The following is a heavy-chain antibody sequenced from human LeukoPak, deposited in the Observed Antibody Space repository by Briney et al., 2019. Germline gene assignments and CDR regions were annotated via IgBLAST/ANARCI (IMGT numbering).Heavy chain of an antibody. Sequence: GGSLRLSCAASGFTFSSHAMHWVRQAPGKGLEWTAIISYDGSKKFYADSVKGRFAISRDNSKNTLSLQMNSLRAEDTAVYYCARDDSVVVNPTYYFDYWGHGTLVTVSP. CDR1: GFTFSSHA. V-gene: IGHV3-30*09. D-gene: IGHD3-22*01. CDR2: ISYDGSKK. J-gene: IGHJ4*01. CDR3: ARDDSVVVNPTYYFDY.